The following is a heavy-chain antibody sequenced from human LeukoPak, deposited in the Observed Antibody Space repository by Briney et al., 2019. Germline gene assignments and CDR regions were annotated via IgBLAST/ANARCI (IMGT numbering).Heavy chain of an antibody. D-gene: IGHD3-10*01. CDR1: GFTFSSYS. Sequence: PGGSLRLSCAASGFTFSSYSMHWVRQAPGKGLEWVAVISKDGSNKYCADSVKGRITISRDNSKNTLYLQMNSLRAEDTAVHYCAREGIYFDYWGQGTLVTVSS. CDR3: AREGIYFDY. J-gene: IGHJ4*02. V-gene: IGHV3-30-3*01. CDR2: ISKDGSNK.